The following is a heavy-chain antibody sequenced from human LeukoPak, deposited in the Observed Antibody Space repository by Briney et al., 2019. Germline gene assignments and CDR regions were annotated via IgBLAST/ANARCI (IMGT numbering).Heavy chain of an antibody. CDR3: ASHQYYDFWSGYFASFDY. V-gene: IGHV4-39*01. CDR1: GGSISSSSYY. Sequence: PSETLSLTCTVSGGSISSSSYYWGWIRQPPGKGLEWIGSIYYSGSTYYNPSLKSRVTISVDTSKNQFSLKLSSVTAADTAVYYCASHQYYDFWSGYFASFDYWGQGTLVTVSS. J-gene: IGHJ4*02. CDR2: IYYSGST. D-gene: IGHD3-3*01.